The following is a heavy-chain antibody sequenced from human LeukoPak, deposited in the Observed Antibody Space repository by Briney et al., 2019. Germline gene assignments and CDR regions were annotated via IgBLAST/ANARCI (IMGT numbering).Heavy chain of an antibody. CDR2: ISYDGSNK. CDR1: GFTFSSYG. CDR3: ARDKEHGDSFFDY. J-gene: IGHJ4*02. Sequence: GRSLRLSCAASGFTFSSYGMHWVRQAPGKGLEWVAVISYDGSNKYYADSVKGRFTISRDNSKNTLYLQMNSLRAEDTAVYYCARDKEHGDSFFDYWGQGTLVTVSS. D-gene: IGHD4-17*01. V-gene: IGHV3-30*03.